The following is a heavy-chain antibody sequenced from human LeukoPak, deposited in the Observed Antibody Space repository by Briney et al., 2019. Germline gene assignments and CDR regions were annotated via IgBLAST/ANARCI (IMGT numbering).Heavy chain of an antibody. D-gene: IGHD2-2*01. CDR2: ISNSGSDI. CDR3: ARGFDCSSTSCSCMDV. V-gene: IGHV3-11*01. Sequence: GGFLRLSCAASGFPFSVYYMSWIRQPPGKGLEWVSYISNSGSDIYYADSVKGRFTISRDNAKNSPYLQMSSLRAEDTAVYYCARGFDCSSTSCSCMDVWGQGTTVTVSS. CDR1: GFPFSVYY. J-gene: IGHJ6*02.